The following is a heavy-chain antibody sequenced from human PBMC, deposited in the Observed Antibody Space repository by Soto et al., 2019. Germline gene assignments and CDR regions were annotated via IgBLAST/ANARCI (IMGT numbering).Heavy chain of an antibody. D-gene: IGHD4-17*01. J-gene: IGHJ2*01. V-gene: IGHV3-33*01. CDR2: IWYDGTNK. CDR3: ARGPMTTVTTWGDWYFDL. Sequence: QVQLVESGGGVVQPGRSLRLSCATSGFIFSSYGMHWVRQGPGKGLEWVAVIWYDGTNKYYADSVNGRFTISRDDSKNTLYLQMNSLRAEDTAGDYCARGPMTTVTTWGDWYFDLWGRGTLVTVSS. CDR1: GFIFSSYG.